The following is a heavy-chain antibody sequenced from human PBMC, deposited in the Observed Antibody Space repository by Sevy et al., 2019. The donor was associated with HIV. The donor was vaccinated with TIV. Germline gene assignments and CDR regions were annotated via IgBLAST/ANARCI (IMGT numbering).Heavy chain of an antibody. Sequence: GGSLRLSCAASGFTFSSYSMNWVRQAPGKGLEWVSYISSSSSTIYYADSVKGRFTISRDNAKNSLYLQMNSLRDEDTAVYYCARELVARIHFLLDYWGQGTLVTVSS. CDR2: ISSSSSTI. CDR1: GFTFSSYS. D-gene: IGHD5-12*01. CDR3: ARELVARIHFLLDY. V-gene: IGHV3-48*02. J-gene: IGHJ4*02.